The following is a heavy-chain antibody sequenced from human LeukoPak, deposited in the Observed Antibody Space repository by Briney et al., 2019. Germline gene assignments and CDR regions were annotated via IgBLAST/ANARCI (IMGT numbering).Heavy chain of an antibody. Sequence: PSETLSLTCAVYDESLSGYYWSWIRQPPGKGLEWIGEMNDSGRTTYNPSLESRATISAERSKNQFSLKLTSVTAADTAVYYCASGSWSRRFAPWGQGTLVTVSS. CDR1: DESLSGYY. J-gene: IGHJ5*02. CDR2: MNDSGRT. D-gene: IGHD1-14*01. CDR3: ASGSWSRRFAP. V-gene: IGHV4-34*01.